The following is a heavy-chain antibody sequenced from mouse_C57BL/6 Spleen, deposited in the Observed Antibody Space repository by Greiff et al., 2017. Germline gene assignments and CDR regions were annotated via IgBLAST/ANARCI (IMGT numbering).Heavy chain of an antibody. CDR1: GYTFTSYW. V-gene: IGHV1-61*01. Sequence: QVQLKQPGAELVRPGSSVKLSCKASGYTFTSYWMDWVQQRPGQGLEWIGNIYPSDSETHYNQKFKDKATLTVDKSSSTAYMQLSSLTSEDSAVYYCARGEAVADYYAMDYWGQGTSVTVSS. D-gene: IGHD1-3*01. CDR3: ARGEAVADYYAMDY. CDR2: IYPSDSET. J-gene: IGHJ4*01.